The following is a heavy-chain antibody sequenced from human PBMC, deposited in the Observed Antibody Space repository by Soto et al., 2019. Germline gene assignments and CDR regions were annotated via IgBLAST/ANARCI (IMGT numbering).Heavy chain of an antibody. Sequence: KTSETLSLTCAVSGHSISSGYYWGWIRQPPGRGLEWIGSFYHSGSTYYNPSLKSRVTISVDTSKNQFSLKLSSVTAADTAVYYCARGEYYGSGNYFDYWGQGTLVTVS. V-gene: IGHV4-38-2*01. CDR3: ARGEYYGSGNYFDY. CDR2: FYHSGST. CDR1: GHSISSGYY. D-gene: IGHD3-10*01. J-gene: IGHJ4*02.